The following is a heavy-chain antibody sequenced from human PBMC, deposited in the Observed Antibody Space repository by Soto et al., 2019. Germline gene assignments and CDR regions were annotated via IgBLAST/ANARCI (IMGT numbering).Heavy chain of an antibody. Sequence: GASVKVSCKASGGTSSSYSISWVRQAPGQGLEWMGRIIPVLDIVNYAQKFQGRVTITADKSTNTAYMELSSLRSEDTAVYYCARGSSRYYFDYWGQGTPVTGSS. V-gene: IGHV1-69*02. CDR1: GGTSSSYS. J-gene: IGHJ4*02. D-gene: IGHD6-19*01. CDR2: IIPVLDIV. CDR3: ARGSSRYYFDY.